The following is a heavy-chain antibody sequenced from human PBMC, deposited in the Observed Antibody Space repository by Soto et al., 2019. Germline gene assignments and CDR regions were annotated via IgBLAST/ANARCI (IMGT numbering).Heavy chain of an antibody. CDR2: INPSGGRT. CDR1: GYNFISHY. J-gene: IGHJ4*02. D-gene: IGHD2-2*01. CDR3: ARDYLSSKSSLSYFDY. Sequence: QVLLVQSGAEVTRPGASLKVSCKASGYNFISHYIHWVRQAPGQGLEWMGFINPSGGRTTHAQNFQGRLSMTRDTSTSTVYMELSGLRSEDAAVYYCARDYLSSKSSLSYFDYWGQGTLVTVSS. V-gene: IGHV1-46*01.